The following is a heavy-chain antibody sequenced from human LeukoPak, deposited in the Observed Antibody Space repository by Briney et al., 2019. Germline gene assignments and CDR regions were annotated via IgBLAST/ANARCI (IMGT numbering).Heavy chain of an antibody. J-gene: IGHJ6*02. CDR2: IWHDGSNK. D-gene: IGHD6-19*01. CDR1: GFTFSSYS. V-gene: IGHV3-33*08. Sequence: PGGSLRLSCAASGFTFSSYSMNWVRQASGKGLEWVAVIWHDGSNKYYAASVKGRFTVSRDNSKNTLYLQINSLRAEDTAVYYCARERVTGTSYYYYYGMDVWGQGTTVTVSS. CDR3: ARERVTGTSYYYYYGMDV.